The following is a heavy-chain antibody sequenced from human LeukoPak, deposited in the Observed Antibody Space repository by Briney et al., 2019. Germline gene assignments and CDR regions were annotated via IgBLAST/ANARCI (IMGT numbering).Heavy chain of an antibody. CDR3: ARDSHPDEPIDY. Sequence: PGGSLRLSCAASGFTFSSYWMTWVRQAPGKGLEWVANIKQDGSEKFYVDSVKGRFTISRDSAKNSLYLQMNSLRAEDTAVYYCARDSHPDEPIDYWGQGTLVTVSS. J-gene: IGHJ4*02. CDR1: GFTFSSYW. CDR2: IKQDGSEK. V-gene: IGHV3-7*01.